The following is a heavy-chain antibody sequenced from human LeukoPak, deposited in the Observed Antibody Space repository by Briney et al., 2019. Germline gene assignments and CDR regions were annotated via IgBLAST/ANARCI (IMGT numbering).Heavy chain of an antibody. Sequence: QPGGSLRLSCAASGFTVSSNYMSWVRQAPGKGLEWVSAISGSGGSTYYADSVKGRFTISRDNSKNTLYLQMNSLRAEDTAVYYCAKGYVVGLYYYYYMDVWGKGTTVTVSS. D-gene: IGHD1-1*01. CDR1: GFTVSSNY. J-gene: IGHJ6*03. CDR3: AKGYVVGLYYYYYMDV. V-gene: IGHV3-23*01. CDR2: ISGSGGST.